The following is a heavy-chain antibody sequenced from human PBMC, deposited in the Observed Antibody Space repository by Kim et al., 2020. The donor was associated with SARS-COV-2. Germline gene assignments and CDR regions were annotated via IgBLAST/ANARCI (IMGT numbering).Heavy chain of an antibody. Sequence: GGSLRPSCAASGFRFSHYWMSWVRQAPGKGLEWVANIKEDGNEKYYVDSVKGRFTISRDNAKNSLYVQMSSLRAEDTAVYYCARDRGGNYFLDYWGQGTLVTVSP. CDR2: IKEDGNEK. CDR1: GFRFSHYW. D-gene: IGHD1-7*01. J-gene: IGHJ4*02. V-gene: IGHV3-7*01. CDR3: ARDRGGNYFLDY.